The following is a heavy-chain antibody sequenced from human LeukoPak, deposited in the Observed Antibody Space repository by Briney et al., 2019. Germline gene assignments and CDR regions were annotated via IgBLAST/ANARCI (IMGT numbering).Heavy chain of an antibody. D-gene: IGHD5-18*01. J-gene: IGHJ4*02. CDR2: ISSNGGST. Sequence: PGGSLRLSCAASGFTFSSYAMHWVRQAPGKGLEYVSAISSNGGSTYYANSVKGRFTISRDNSKNTLYLQMSSLRAEDMAVYYCARGDTAMVPQFDYWGQGTLVTVSS. V-gene: IGHV3-64*01. CDR1: GFTFSSYA. CDR3: ARGDTAMVPQFDY.